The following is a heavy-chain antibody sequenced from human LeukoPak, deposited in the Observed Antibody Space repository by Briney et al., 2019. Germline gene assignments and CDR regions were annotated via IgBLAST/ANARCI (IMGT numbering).Heavy chain of an antibody. Sequence: ASVKVSCKASGCTFTSYGINWVRRAPGQGLEWMGWISAYNGNTNYAQKLQGRVTMTTDTSTSTAYMELRSLRSDDTAVYYCARDGLRYFDWLGSNWFDPWGQGTLVTVSS. J-gene: IGHJ5*02. D-gene: IGHD3-9*01. CDR1: GCTFTSYG. CDR2: ISAYNGNT. CDR3: ARDGLRYFDWLGSNWFDP. V-gene: IGHV1-18*04.